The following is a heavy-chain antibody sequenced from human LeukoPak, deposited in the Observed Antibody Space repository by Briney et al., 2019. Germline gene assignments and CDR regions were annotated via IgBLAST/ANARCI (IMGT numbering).Heavy chain of an antibody. D-gene: IGHD2-15*01. CDR2: TYPGDSNT. J-gene: IGHJ5*02. Sequence: GESLQISCKGSGYIFTNNWIGWVRQMPGKGLEWMGITYPGDSNTRYSPSFQGQVTISADKSISSAYLRWSSLKASDTAMYYCVRSPACSSGTCYPNWFDPWGQGTLVTVSS. V-gene: IGHV5-51*01. CDR1: GYIFTNNW. CDR3: VRSPACSSGTCYPNWFDP.